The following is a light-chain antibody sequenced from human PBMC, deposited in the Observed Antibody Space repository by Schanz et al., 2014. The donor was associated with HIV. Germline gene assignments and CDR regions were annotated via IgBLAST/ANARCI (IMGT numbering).Light chain of an antibody. V-gene: IGKV3-15*01. CDR1: QRLSSSY. CDR2: DAS. CDR3: QQYNDWPPIT. J-gene: IGKJ5*01. Sequence: EIVLTQSPGSLSLSPGGRATLSCGASQRLSSSYLAWYQQKLGQAPRLLIYDASTRATGIPARFSGRGSGTEFTLTISSLQSEDFAVYYCQQYNDWPPITFGQGTRLEIK.